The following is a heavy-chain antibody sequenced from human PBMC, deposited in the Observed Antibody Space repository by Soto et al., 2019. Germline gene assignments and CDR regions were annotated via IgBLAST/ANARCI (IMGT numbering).Heavy chain of an antibody. D-gene: IGHD3-22*01. J-gene: IGHJ4*02. CDR3: ARPGYYDSSGFFNFEY. Sequence: GESLKISCKASGYSFNTYWIGWVRQLPGKGLEWMGIIYPGDSDARYSPSFQGQVTISADKSFTTVYLQWNSLKASDTAIYYCARPGYYDSSGFFNFEYWGQGTRVTVSS. CDR1: GYSFNTYW. CDR2: IYPGDSDA. V-gene: IGHV5-51*01.